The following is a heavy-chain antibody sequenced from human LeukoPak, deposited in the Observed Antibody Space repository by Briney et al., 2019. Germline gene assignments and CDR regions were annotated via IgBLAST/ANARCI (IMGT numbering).Heavy chain of an antibody. CDR2: ISSSGGSI. J-gene: IGHJ4*02. D-gene: IGHD1-26*01. V-gene: IGHV3-23*01. CDR1: EFTLSSYA. Sequence: QPGGSLRLSCEASEFTLSSYAMNWVRQAPGKGLEWVSIISSSGGSIYYADSVKGRFTISRDNSKNTLYLQMNSLRAEDTAVYYCAKSKLKDFFEDWGQGTLVTVSS. CDR3: AKSKLKDFFED.